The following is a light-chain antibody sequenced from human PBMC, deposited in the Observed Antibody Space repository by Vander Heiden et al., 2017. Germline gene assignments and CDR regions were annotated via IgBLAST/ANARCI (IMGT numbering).Light chain of an antibody. CDR1: SSDVGSYNL. CDR3: FSYAGSSTNV. J-gene: IGLJ1*01. V-gene: IGLV2-23*02. Sequence: QSALTQPASVSGSPGQSITIACTGTSSDVGSYNLVSWNQQYPGKAPKVMIYEVNKRPSGVSNRFSGSKSGNTASLTISGLQAEDEADYYCFSYAGSSTNVFGSGTKVTVL. CDR2: EVN.